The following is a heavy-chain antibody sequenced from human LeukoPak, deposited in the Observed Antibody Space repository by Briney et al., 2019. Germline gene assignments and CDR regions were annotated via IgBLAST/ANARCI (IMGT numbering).Heavy chain of an antibody. V-gene: IGHV1-69*13. CDR3: ARGTSSSFWFDP. Sequence: SVKVSCKASGGTFSSYGISLVRHAPGQGLEWMGGIIPIFGTANYAQKFQGRVTITADESTSTAYMELGSLRSEDTAVYYCARGTSSSFWFDPWGQGTLVTVSS. CDR2: IIPIFGTA. CDR1: GGTFSSYG. J-gene: IGHJ5*02. D-gene: IGHD6-13*01.